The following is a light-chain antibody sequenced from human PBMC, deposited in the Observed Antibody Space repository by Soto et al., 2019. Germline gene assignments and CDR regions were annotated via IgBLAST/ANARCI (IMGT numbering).Light chain of an antibody. J-gene: IGKJ4*01. CDR2: KAS. Sequence: DIQMTQSPSTLSASVGDRVTITCRASQSISSWLAWYQQKPGKAPKLLIYKASSLESGVPSRFSGSGSGTEFTLTINSLQPDDFATYYCQKYNSAPLTFGGGTKVEIK. CDR3: QKYNSAPLT. CDR1: QSISSW. V-gene: IGKV1-5*03.